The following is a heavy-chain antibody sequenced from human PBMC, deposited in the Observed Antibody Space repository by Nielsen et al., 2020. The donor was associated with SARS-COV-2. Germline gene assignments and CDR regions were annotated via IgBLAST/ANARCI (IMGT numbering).Heavy chain of an antibody. CDR1: GFTFSSYA. CDR2: ISGSGGST. J-gene: IGHJ3*02. CDR3: AKGLERYGDYVLRGVGDAFDI. V-gene: IGHV3-23*01. Sequence: GESLKISCAASGFTFSSYAMSWVRQAPGKGLEWVSAISGSGGSTYYADSVKGRFTISRDNSKNTLYLQMNSLRAEDTAVYYCAKGLERYGDYVLRGVGDAFDIWGQGTMVTVSS. D-gene: IGHD4-17*01.